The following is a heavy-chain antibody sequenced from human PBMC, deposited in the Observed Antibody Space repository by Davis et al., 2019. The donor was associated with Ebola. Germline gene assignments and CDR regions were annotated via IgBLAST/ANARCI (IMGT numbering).Heavy chain of an antibody. CDR3: ARSPASWVATTRYYYYYGMDV. J-gene: IGHJ6*02. CDR2: INPSGGST. CDR1: GYTFTSYY. D-gene: IGHD5-12*01. V-gene: IGHV1-46*01. Sequence: ASVKVSCKASGYTFTSYYMHWVRQAPGQGLEWMGIINPSGGSTSYAQKLQGRVTMTTDTSTSTAYMELRSLRSDDTAVYYCARSPASWVATTRYYYYYGMDVWGQGTTVTVSS.